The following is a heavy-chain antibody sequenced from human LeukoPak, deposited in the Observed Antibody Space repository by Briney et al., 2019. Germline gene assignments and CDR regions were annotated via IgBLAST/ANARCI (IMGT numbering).Heavy chain of an antibody. CDR1: GGSFSGYY. J-gene: IGHJ4*02. CDR2: INHSGST. V-gene: IGHV4-34*01. D-gene: IGHD3-10*01. CDR3: ARGLLVLWFGELLSKPYFGY. Sequence: SETLSLTCAVYGGSFSGYYWSWIRQPPGKGLEWIGEINHSGSTNCNPSLKSRVTISVDTSKNQFSLKLSSVTAADTAVYYCARGLLVLWFGELLSKPYFGYWGQGTLVTVSS.